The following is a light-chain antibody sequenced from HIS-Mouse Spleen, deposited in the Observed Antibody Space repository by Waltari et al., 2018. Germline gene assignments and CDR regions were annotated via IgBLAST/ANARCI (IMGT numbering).Light chain of an antibody. V-gene: IGKV3-11*01. CDR1: KSVSSY. CDR3: QQRSNWHPT. CDR2: DAS. J-gene: IGKJ1*01. Sequence: EIVFTQSPATLSLSPGERATLPCRASKSVSSYLAWYQQKPGQAPRLLIYDASNRATGIPARFSGSGSGTDFTLTISSLEPEDFAVYYCQQRSNWHPTFGPGTKVEIK.